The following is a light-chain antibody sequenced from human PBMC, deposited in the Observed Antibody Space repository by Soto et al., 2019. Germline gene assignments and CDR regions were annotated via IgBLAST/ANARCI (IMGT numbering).Light chain of an antibody. CDR2: DAS. CDR3: QQYKSYPGT. CDR1: QSISGW. V-gene: IGKV1-5*01. Sequence: DIQMTQSPSTLSASVGDRVTITCRASQSISGWLAWYQRKPGKAPNLLTYDASSLEVGVPSRFSGSGSGTEFTLTISSLQPDDFATYYCQQYKSYPGTFGQGTKVEIK. J-gene: IGKJ1*01.